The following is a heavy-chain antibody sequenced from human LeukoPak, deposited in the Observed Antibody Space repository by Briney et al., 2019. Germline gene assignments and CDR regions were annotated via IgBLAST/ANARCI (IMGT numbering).Heavy chain of an antibody. V-gene: IGHV1-69*05. J-gene: IGHJ4*02. CDR2: IIPIFGTA. CDR1: GGTFSSYA. Sequence: ASVTVSCKASGGTFSSYAISWVRQAPGQGLEWMGGIIPIFGTANYAQKFQGRVTITTDESTSTAYMELSSLRSEDTAVYYCARGGMGVYYFDYWGQGTLVTVSS. D-gene: IGHD2-8*02. CDR3: ARGGMGVYYFDY.